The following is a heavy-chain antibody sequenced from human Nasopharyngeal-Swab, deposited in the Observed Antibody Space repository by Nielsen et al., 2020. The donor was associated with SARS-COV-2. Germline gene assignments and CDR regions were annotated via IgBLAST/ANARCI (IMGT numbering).Heavy chain of an antibody. D-gene: IGHD1-26*01. V-gene: IGHV3-15*01. J-gene: IGHJ4*02. CDR1: GFTISNAW. CDR2: IKSKTDGGTT. CDR3: TTSGSYVRY. Sequence: GESLKISCAASGFTISNAWMSWGRQAPGKGLEWVGRIKSKTDGGTTDYAAPVKGRFTISRDDSKNTLYLQMNSLKTEDTAVYYCTTSGSYVRYWGQGTLVTVSS.